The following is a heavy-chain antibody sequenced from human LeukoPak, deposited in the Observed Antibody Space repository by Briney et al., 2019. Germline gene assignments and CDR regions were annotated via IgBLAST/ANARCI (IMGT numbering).Heavy chain of an antibody. V-gene: IGHV4-34*01. J-gene: IGHJ4*02. CDR3: ARGGFAYYYDSSGYYYFDY. CDR2: INHSGST. Sequence: SETLSLTCAVYGGSFSGYYWSWIRQPPGKGLEWIGEINHSGSTNYNPSLKSRVTISVDTSKNQFSLKLSSVTAADTVVYYCARGGFAYYYDSSGYYYFDYWGQGTLVTVSS. CDR1: GGSFSGYY. D-gene: IGHD3-22*01.